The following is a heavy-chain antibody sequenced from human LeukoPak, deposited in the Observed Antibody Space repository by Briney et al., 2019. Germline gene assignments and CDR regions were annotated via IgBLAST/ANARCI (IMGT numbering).Heavy chain of an antibody. J-gene: IGHJ4*02. D-gene: IGHD6-6*01. CDR2: IYHSGST. Sequence: TSETLSLTCTVSGYSISSGYYWVWIRQPPGKGLEWIGSIYHSGSTYYNPCLKSRLTISVDTSKNQLSLKLSSVTAADTAIYYCAEYSRYCFDYWGQGTLVTVSS. CDR3: AEYSRYCFDY. V-gene: IGHV4-38-2*02. CDR1: GYSISSGYY.